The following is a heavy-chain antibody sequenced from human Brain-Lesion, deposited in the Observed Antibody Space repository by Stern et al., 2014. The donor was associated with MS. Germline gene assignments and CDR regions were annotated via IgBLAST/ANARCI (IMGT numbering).Heavy chain of an antibody. V-gene: IGHV1-2*02. Sequence: VQLVESGAEVKKPGASVKVSCKTSGYIFTGYYIHWVRQAPGQGLEWMAWINPNTGGTTSAQKFQGRVTMSRDTSISTAYVELSSLTSDDTAVYYCERDQRGITIFGVVTDYYYLGMDVWGQGTTVTVSS. D-gene: IGHD3-3*01. CDR1: GYIFTGYY. CDR3: ERDQRGITIFGVVTDYYYLGMDV. CDR2: INPNTGGT. J-gene: IGHJ6*02.